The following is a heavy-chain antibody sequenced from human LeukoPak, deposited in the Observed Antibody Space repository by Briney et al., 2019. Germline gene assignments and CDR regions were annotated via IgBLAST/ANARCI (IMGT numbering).Heavy chain of an antibody. Sequence: GGSLRLSCAASGFTFSTYCMHWVRQAPGKGPMWVSRICPDGTVTNYADSVKGRFTISRDNAKNTLILQMNNLRVEDTAVYYCVMHGWSHVDWGQGTLVTVSS. CDR1: GFTFSTYC. V-gene: IGHV3-74*01. D-gene: IGHD6-19*01. CDR3: VMHGWSHVD. CDR2: ICPDGTVT. J-gene: IGHJ4*02.